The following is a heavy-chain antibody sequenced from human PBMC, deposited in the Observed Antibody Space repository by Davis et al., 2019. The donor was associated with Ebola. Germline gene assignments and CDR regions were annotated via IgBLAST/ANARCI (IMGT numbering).Heavy chain of an antibody. CDR3: ARGDSSTWRLGFAFDV. D-gene: IGHD6-13*01. Sequence: GESLKISCVASGFTFSSYDMQWVRQTAGEGLEWVSSIGTDGDPHYADSAKGRFTISRENAKNSLYLQMNYLNAGDTALYYCARGDSSTWRLGFAFDVWGQGTMVTVSS. J-gene: IGHJ3*01. CDR2: IGTDGDP. CDR1: GFTFSSYD. V-gene: IGHV3-13*05.